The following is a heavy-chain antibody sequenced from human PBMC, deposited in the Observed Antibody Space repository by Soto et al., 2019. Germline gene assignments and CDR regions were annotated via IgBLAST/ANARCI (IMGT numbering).Heavy chain of an antibody. CDR2: MNPNSGNT. V-gene: IGHV1-8*01. CDR1: GYTFTSYD. Sequence: ASVKVSCKASGYTFTSYDINWVRQATGQGLEWMGWMNPNSGNTGYAQKFQGRVTMTRNTSISTAYMELSSLRSEDTAVYYCARGTYYDFWSGPISGYYYGIDVWGEVPTVTFS. J-gene: IGHJ6*02. CDR3: ARGTYYDFWSGPISGYYYGIDV. D-gene: IGHD3-3*01.